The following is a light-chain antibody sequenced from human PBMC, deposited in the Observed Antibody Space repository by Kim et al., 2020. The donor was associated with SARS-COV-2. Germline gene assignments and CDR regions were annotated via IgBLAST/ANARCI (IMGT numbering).Light chain of an antibody. CDR2: WAS. Sequence: APINWKSSKSVVYSSNKRTHSAWYQQKPGQPPRLLVYWASTQESGVPDRFSGSGSGTDFTLTISRLQAEDVAVYYCQQLFTTPPTFGGGTKVDIK. J-gene: IGKJ4*01. V-gene: IGKV4-1*01. CDR3: QQLFTTPPT. CDR1: KSVVYSSNKRTH.